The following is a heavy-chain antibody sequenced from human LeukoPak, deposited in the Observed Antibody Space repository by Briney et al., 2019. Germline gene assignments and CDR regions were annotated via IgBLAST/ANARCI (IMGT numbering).Heavy chain of an antibody. J-gene: IGHJ3*02. CDR3: AKDGDSSSSADAFDI. Sequence: PGGSLRLSCAASGFTFSSYAMSRVRQAPGKGLEWVSAISGSGGSTYYADSVKGRFTISRDNSKNTLYLQMNSVRAEDTAVYYCAKDGDSSSSADAFDIWGQGTMVTVSS. V-gene: IGHV3-23*01. CDR1: GFTFSSYA. D-gene: IGHD6-6*01. CDR2: ISGSGGST.